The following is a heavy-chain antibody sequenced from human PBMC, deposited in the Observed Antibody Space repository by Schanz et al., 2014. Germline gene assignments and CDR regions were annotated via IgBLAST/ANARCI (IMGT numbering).Heavy chain of an antibody. CDR3: ARHLAESAAAAFDS. Sequence: QVQLQESGPGLVKPSETLSLTCTVAGGSIGGYYWSWTRQSPEKGLEWIGEISHSGRTTYNPSLKSRATISVDTSKNQFFLKLSSVAAADTAVYSCARHLAESAAAAFDSWGQGTLVAVSS. V-gene: IGHV4-34*10. D-gene: IGHD2-2*01. CDR1: GGSIGGYY. J-gene: IGHJ4*02. CDR2: ISHSGRT.